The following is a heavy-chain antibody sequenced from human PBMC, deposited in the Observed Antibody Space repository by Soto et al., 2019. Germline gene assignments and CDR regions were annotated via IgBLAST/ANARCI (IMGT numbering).Heavy chain of an antibody. CDR3: AREVGYGDFSAALLD. D-gene: IGHD4-17*01. V-gene: IGHV1-69*01. CDR2: IITLFGTA. J-gene: IGHJ4*02. CDR1: GGTFSSHS. Sequence: VQLMQSGAEVKQPGSSVKVSCKASGGTFSSHSINWVRQAPGQGLEWMGGIITLFGTANYAQNFQGSVTITADQSTSTAYMELNSLRSDDTAVYYCAREVGYGDFSAALLDWGQGTLVTVSS.